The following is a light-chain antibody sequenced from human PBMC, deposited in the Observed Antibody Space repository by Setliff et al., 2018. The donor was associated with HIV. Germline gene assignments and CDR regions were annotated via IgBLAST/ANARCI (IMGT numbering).Light chain of an antibody. J-gene: IGLJ1*01. CDR3: SSYTSSTPLYV. V-gene: IGLV2-8*01. Sequence: QSALTQPPSASGSPGQSVTISCTGTSSDVGAYNYVSWYQQHPGKAPKLMIYEVSQRPSGVPDRFSGSKSGNTASLTISGLQAEDEADYYCSSYTSSTPLYVFGTGTKVTVL. CDR1: SSDVGAYNY. CDR2: EVS.